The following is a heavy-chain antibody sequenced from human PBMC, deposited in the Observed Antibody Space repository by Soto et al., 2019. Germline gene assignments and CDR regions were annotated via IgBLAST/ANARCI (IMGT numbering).Heavy chain of an antibody. CDR3: TTAGLDVLRCCD. CDR1: GFTFTNSW. Sequence: EVQLVESGGALVKPGGSLRLSCAASGFTFTNSWLNWVRQAPGKVLEWVGRIKSKTDGGTIDYAAPVKGRFTMSRDNSKNTLYLQMTSLKIEDSAVYYCTTAGLDVLRCCDLGQGTLVTVSS. V-gene: IGHV3-15*07. J-gene: IGHJ4*02. D-gene: IGHD3-16*01. CDR2: IKSKTDGGTI.